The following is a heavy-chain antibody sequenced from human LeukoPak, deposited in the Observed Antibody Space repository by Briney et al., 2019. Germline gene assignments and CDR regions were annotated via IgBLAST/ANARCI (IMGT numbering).Heavy chain of an antibody. CDR1: GFTFSNYV. CDR3: AKGDSGILRRYYSDY. J-gene: IGHJ4*02. Sequence: GGSLRLSCAASGFTFSNYVMGWVRQAPGKGLEWVSVISGSGVSTYHADSVNGRFTVSRDKTKSTLYLQMNSLRAEDTAVYYCAKGDSGILRRYYSDYWGQGTLVTVSS. V-gene: IGHV3-23*01. CDR2: ISGSGVST. D-gene: IGHD3-3*02.